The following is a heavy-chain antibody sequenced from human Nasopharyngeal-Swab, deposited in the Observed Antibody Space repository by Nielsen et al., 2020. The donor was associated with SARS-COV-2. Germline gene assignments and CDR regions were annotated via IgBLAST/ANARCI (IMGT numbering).Heavy chain of an antibody. D-gene: IGHD3-22*01. V-gene: IGHV3-30-3*01. CDR2: ISYDGSNK. CDR1: GFTFSRYT. Sequence: GGSLRPAWAAAGFTFSRYTMHWVRQAPGKGLEWVAVISYDGSNKYYADSVKGRFTISRDISKNTLYLQMNSLRAEDTAVFYCASTPLDSSGYYYAFHYWGRGTLVTVSS. J-gene: IGHJ4*02. CDR3: ASTPLDSSGYYYAFHY.